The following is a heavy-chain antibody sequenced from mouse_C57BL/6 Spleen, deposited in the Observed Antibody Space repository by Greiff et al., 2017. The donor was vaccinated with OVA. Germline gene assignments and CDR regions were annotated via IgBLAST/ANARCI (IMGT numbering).Heavy chain of an antibody. Sequence: QVQLQQSGAELARPGASVKLSCKASGYTFTSYGISWVKQRTGQGLEWIGEIYPRSGNTYYNEKFKGKATLTADKSSSTAYMELRSLTSEDSAVYFCARVEFLWGYFDYWGQGTTLTVSS. D-gene: IGHD1-1*01. CDR1: GYTFTSYG. CDR3: ARVEFLWGYFDY. CDR2: IYPRSGNT. V-gene: IGHV1-81*01. J-gene: IGHJ2*01.